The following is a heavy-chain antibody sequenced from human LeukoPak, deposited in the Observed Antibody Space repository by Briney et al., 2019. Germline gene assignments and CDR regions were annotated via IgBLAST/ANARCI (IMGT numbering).Heavy chain of an antibody. Sequence: GGSLRLSCAVSGFTVSTNYMSWVRQAPGKGLEWVSVIYSGGDTYYADSMKGRFTVSRDNSKNTLYLQMNSLRAEDTAVYYCARSGGGGDPFDYWGQGTLVTVSS. CDR1: GFTVSTNY. D-gene: IGHD3-16*01. CDR3: ARSGGGGDPFDY. J-gene: IGHJ4*02. CDR2: IYSGGDT. V-gene: IGHV3-53*01.